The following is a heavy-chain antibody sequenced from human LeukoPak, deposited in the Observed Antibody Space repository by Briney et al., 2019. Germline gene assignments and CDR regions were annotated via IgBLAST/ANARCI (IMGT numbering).Heavy chain of an antibody. J-gene: IGHJ3*02. D-gene: IGHD5-12*01. CDR1: GFTFSSYG. V-gene: IGHV3-30*02. CDR3: AKHAMATITGDAFDI. CDR2: IHHDGSNK. Sequence: GGSLRLSCAASGFTFSSYGMHWVRQAPGKGLDWVAFIHHDGSNKYYADSVRGRFTISRDNSKNMLYLQMNSLRAEDTAVYYCAKHAMATITGDAFDIWGQGTMVTVSS.